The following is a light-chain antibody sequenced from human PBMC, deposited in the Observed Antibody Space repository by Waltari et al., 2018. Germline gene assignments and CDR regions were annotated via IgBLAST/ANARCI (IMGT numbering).Light chain of an antibody. V-gene: IGLV2-14*03. CDR2: DVR. CDR3: SSYTSSSTLRNYV. Sequence: QSALTQPASVSGSPGQSITISCTGTSSDVGGYNYVSWYQQHPGKAPKLMIYDVRNRPSGVSNRFSGSKSGNTASLTISGLQAEDEADYYCSSYTSSSTLRNYVFGTGTKVTVL. CDR1: SSDVGGYNY. J-gene: IGLJ1*01.